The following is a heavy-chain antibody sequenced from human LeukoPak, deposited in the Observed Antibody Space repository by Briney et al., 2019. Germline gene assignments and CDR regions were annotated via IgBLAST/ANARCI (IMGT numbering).Heavy chain of an antibody. V-gene: IGHV3-7*01. CDR2: IKQDGSEK. D-gene: IGHD2/OR15-2a*01. Sequence: GGSLRLSCVASGFPFSSYWVTWVRQAPGKGLEWVGNIKQDGSEKYYMDSVKGRFTISRDNAKNSVYLQMNSLRVEDTAVYYCARDSRFHDDYWGQGTLVTVSS. J-gene: IGHJ4*02. CDR3: ARDSRFHDDY. CDR1: GFPFSSYW.